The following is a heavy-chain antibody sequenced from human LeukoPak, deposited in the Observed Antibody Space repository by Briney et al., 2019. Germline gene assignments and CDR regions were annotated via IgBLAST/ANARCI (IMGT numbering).Heavy chain of an antibody. D-gene: IGHD4/OR15-4a*01. CDR1: GGSISSSSFY. J-gene: IGHJ5*02. CDR2: IYYSGST. Sequence: SETLSLTSTVSGGSISSSSFYWGWIRQPPGKGLEWIGSIYYSGSTYYNPSLKSRVTISVDTSKNQFSLKLSSVTAADTAVYYCARHYYGANGNWFDPWGQGTLVTVSS. V-gene: IGHV4-39*01. CDR3: ARHYYGANGNWFDP.